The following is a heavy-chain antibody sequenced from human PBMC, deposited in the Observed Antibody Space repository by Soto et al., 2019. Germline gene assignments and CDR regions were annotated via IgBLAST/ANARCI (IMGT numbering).Heavy chain of an antibody. Sequence: QVHLVQSGAEVKKPGALVKVSCKASGYTFTSYGITWVRQAPGQGLEWMGWISAHNGNTDYAQKLQGRVIVTRATSTSTAYMELRSLRSDDTAVYYCATGRYGGYWGQGALVTVSS. V-gene: IGHV1-18*01. J-gene: IGHJ4*02. CDR1: GYTFTSYG. CDR3: ATGRYGGY. CDR2: ISAHNGNT. D-gene: IGHD3-10*01.